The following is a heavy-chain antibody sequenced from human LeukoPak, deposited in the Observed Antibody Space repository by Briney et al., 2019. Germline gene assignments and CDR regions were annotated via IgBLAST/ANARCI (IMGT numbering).Heavy chain of an antibody. CDR3: ARDPQRGGIAAGDY. Sequence: GGSLRLSCAASGFTVSSNYMSWVRQAPGKGLEWVSVIYSGGSTYYADSVKGRFTISRDNSKNTLYLQMNSLRAEDTAVYYCARDPQRGGIAAGDYWGQGTLVTVSS. V-gene: IGHV3-53*01. J-gene: IGHJ4*02. CDR2: IYSGGST. D-gene: IGHD6-13*01. CDR1: GFTVSSNY.